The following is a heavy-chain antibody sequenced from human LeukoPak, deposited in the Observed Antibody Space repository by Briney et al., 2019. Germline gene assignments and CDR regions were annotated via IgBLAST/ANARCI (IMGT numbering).Heavy chain of an antibody. J-gene: IGHJ4*02. V-gene: IGHV3-48*02. CDR1: GFTFSTYS. Sequence: GGSLRLSCAASGFTFSTYSINWVRQAPGKGLEWVSYISSSTSIIYYADSVRGRFTISRDNAKNSLYLQMNSLRDEDTAVYYCARPFTFFSGSGSSLPLGYWGQGTLVTVSS. CDR3: ARPFTFFSGSGSSLPLGY. CDR2: ISSSTSII. D-gene: IGHD3-10*01.